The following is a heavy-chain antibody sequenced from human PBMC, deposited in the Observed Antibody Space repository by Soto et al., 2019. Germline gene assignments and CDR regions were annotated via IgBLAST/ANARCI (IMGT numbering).Heavy chain of an antibody. V-gene: IGHV1-18*01. D-gene: IGHD6-19*01. Sequence: GASVKVSCKASGYTLTSYGISWDRQAPGQGLEWMGWISAYNGNTNYAQKRQGRVTMTTDTSTSTAYMELRSLRSDDTAVYYWARGGTPPKYSSGWLIDYWGQGTLVTVSS. CDR2: ISAYNGNT. J-gene: IGHJ4*02. CDR1: GYTLTSYG. CDR3: ARGGTPPKYSSGWLIDY.